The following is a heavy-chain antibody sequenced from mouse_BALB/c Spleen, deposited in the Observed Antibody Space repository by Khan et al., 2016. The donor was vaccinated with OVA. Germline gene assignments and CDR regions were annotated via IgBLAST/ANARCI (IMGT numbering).Heavy chain of an antibody. Sequence: QIQSVQSGAELAKPGASVKMSCKASGYTFTSYWMHWIIQRPGQGLEWIGYINPTSGYTDYNQKFKDKATLTADKSSSTAYMQLSSLTSDDSAVYYCARDRIDYWGQGTALTVSS. CDR1: GYTFTSYW. V-gene: IGHV1-7*01. J-gene: IGHJ2*01. CDR2: INPTSGYT. CDR3: ARDRIDY.